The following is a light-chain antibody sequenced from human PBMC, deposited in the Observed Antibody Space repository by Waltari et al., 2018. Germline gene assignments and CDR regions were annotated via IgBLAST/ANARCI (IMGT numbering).Light chain of an antibody. Sequence: EIVLTQSPGTRSLSPGLRATLSCRASQSVTYSYLAWYQQRPGQAPRLLIYGASSRATGIPDRFSGSGSGTDFTLTISRLEPEDFAVYYCQQYFTSPRTFGGGTKVEI. CDR2: GAS. CDR3: QQYFTSPRT. CDR1: QSVTYSY. J-gene: IGKJ4*01. V-gene: IGKV3-20*01.